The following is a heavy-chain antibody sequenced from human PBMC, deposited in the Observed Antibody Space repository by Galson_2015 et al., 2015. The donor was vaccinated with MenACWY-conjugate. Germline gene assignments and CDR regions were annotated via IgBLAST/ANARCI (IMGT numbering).Heavy chain of an antibody. Sequence: SLRLSCAASGFSLTTYAMSWVRQVPGKGPEWVSGISGGGGGSTYYADFVKGRFAISKDNSKNTLYLQMNTLRAEDTAVYYCAKDAAVIGAPRFDNWGQGTLVTVSS. J-gene: IGHJ4*02. CDR1: GFSLTTYA. CDR3: AKDAAVIGAPRFDN. V-gene: IGHV3-23*01. CDR2: ISGGGGGST. D-gene: IGHD4-11*01.